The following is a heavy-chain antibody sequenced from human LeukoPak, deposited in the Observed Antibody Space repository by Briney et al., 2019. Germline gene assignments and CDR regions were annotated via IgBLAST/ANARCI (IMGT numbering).Heavy chain of an antibody. CDR2: IDYDGSEK. CDR1: GFSFSTEW. V-gene: IGHV3-7*01. CDR3: ARSVLRYSSGWYYFDY. J-gene: IGHJ4*02. Sequence: PGGSLRLSCEASGFSFSTEWMSWVRQAPGEGPEWVANIDYDGSEKHYVGSVKGRFTISRDNAKNSLYLQMNSLRAEDTAVYYCARSVLRYSSGWYYFDYWGQGTLVTVSS. D-gene: IGHD6-19*01.